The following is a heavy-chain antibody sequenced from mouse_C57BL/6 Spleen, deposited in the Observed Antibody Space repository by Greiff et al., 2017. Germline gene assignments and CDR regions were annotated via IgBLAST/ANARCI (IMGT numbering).Heavy chain of an antibody. J-gene: IGHJ1*03. Sequence: VQLQQSGPELVKPGASVKISCKASGYTFTDYYMNWVKQSHGKSLEWIGDINPNNGGTSYNQKFKGKATLTVDKSSSTAYMELRSLTSEDSAVYYCAPLITTVGRYFDVWGTGTTVTVSS. V-gene: IGHV1-26*01. CDR3: APLITTVGRYFDV. CDR1: GYTFTDYY. CDR2: INPNNGGT. D-gene: IGHD1-1*01.